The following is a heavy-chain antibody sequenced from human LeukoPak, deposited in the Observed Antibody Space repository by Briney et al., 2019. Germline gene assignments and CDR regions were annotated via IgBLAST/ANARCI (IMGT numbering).Heavy chain of an antibody. J-gene: IGHJ4*02. CDR2: VGIDSGNT. Sequence: GGSLRLSCAASGFIFSDYSMNWVRQAPGKGLEWISYVGIDSGNTKYADSVKGRFTISGDNAEKSLYLQMNSLRVEDTAVYYCARDYRFAFDNWGQGTLVTVSS. CDR3: ARDYRFAFDN. V-gene: IGHV3-21*05. CDR1: GFIFSDYS.